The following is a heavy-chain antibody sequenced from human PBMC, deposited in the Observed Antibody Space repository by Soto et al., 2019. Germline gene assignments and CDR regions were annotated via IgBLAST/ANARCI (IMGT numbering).Heavy chain of an antibody. D-gene: IGHD2-8*01. V-gene: IGHV2-5*01. Sequence: QITLRESGPTLVKPTQTLTLTCTFSGFSLSTSGVGVAWIRQPPGKALEWLAVTHWNDDNHYSPSLKNRLTXTXGTSKNQVVLTMTNMDPVDTATYYCAHRRVGNGLDYWGQGTLVTVSS. CDR2: THWNDDN. CDR3: AHRRVGNGLDY. J-gene: IGHJ4*02. CDR1: GFSLSTSGVG.